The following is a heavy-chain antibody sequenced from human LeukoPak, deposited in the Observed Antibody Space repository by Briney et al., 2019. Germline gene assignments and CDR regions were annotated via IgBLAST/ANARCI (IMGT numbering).Heavy chain of an antibody. CDR2: INPNSGGT. D-gene: IGHD3-9*01. J-gene: IGHJ4*02. CDR1: GYIFTGYY. Sequence: ASVKVSCKASGYIFTGYYMHWVRQAPGQGLEWMGWINPNSGGTNYAQKFQGRVTMTRDTSISTAYMELSRLRSDDTAVYYCARDHSERYFDWLLSWGQGTLVTVSS. V-gene: IGHV1-2*02. CDR3: ARDHSERYFDWLLS.